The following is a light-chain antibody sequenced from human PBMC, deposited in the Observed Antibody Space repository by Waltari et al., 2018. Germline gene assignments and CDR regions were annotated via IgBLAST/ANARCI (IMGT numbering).Light chain of an antibody. CDR2: DAS. Sequence: EIVLTPSPGTLSLSPGERATLPCRATQSVDRTLAWYQQKPGQAPRLLIYDASSRATGIPDRFSGSGYGTDFSLTISRLEPEDFAVYYCQQYGTLPATFGQGTKVEIK. CDR1: QSVDRT. J-gene: IGKJ1*01. CDR3: QQYGTLPAT. V-gene: IGKV3-20*01.